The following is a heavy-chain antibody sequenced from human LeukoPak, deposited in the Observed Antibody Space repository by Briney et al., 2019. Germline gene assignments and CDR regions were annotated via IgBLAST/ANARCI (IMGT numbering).Heavy chain of an antibody. V-gene: IGHV4-39*07. CDR3: ARDNDQLGLDPFDY. Sequence: SETLSLTCTVSGGSISSSSYYWGWIRQPPGKGLEWIGSIYYSGSTYYNPSLKSRVTISVDTSKNQFSLKLSSVTAADTAMYYCARDNDQLGLDPFDYWGQGTLVTVSS. D-gene: IGHD1-1*01. CDR1: GGSISSSSYY. CDR2: IYYSGST. J-gene: IGHJ4*02.